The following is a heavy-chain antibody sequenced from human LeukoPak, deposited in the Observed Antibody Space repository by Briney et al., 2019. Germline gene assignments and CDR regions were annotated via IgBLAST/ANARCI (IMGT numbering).Heavy chain of an antibody. V-gene: IGHV4-38-2*02. Sequence: SETLSLTCTVSGYSISSGYYWGWIRQPPGKGLEWIGSIYHSGSTYYNPSLKSRVTISVDTSKNQFSLKLSSVTAADTAVYYCARKYYDSSDYWGQGTLVTVSP. CDR3: ARKYYDSSDY. J-gene: IGHJ4*02. CDR2: IYHSGST. CDR1: GYSISSGYY. D-gene: IGHD3-22*01.